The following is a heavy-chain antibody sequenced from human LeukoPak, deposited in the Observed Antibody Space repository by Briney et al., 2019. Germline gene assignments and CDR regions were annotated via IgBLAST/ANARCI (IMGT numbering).Heavy chain of an antibody. J-gene: IGHJ1*01. Sequence: ASVKVSCKVSGYTLTELSMHGVRQAPGNGLEWMGGFDPEDGETIYAQKFQGRVTMTEDTSTDTAYMELSSLRSEDTAVYYCATGGVNPYYDYVWGSYRYRASPERAVQHWGQGTLVTVSS. D-gene: IGHD3-16*02. CDR3: ATGGVNPYYDYVWGSYRYRASPERAVQH. CDR2: FDPEDGET. V-gene: IGHV1-24*01. CDR1: GYTLTELS.